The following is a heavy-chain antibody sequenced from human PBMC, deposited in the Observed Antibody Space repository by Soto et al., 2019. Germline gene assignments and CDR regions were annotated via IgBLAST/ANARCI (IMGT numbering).Heavy chain of an antibody. D-gene: IGHD6-25*01. Sequence: MRLSCAASGFNFDDYAMHWVRQAPGKGLEWVSGISWNSGDTDYVDSVKGRFTISRDNAKNSLYLQMNSLRPEDTAFYYCAKDRIAARGFAFDYWGQGALVTVSS. CDR3: AKDRIAARGFAFDY. J-gene: IGHJ4*02. CDR1: GFNFDDYA. CDR2: ISWNSGDT. V-gene: IGHV3-9*01.